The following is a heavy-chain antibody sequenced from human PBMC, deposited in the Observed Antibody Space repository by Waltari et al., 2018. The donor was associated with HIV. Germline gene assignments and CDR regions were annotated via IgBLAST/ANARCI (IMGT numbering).Heavy chain of an antibody. CDR1: QGFTFDVVG. J-gene: IGHJ3*01. CDR2: VVNDGRIQ. Sequence: QVHLVESGGGVVQPGGSLRLSCVASQGFTFDVVGMHWVRHVPGKGREWVAAVVNDGRIQYYRDSVRGRFTISRDNSKRSTYLQMNNLKVEDSGLYYCAKERSRVSTWNVWGQGTMVIVSS. V-gene: IGHV3-30*18. D-gene: IGHD2-21*01. CDR3: AKERSRVSTWNV.